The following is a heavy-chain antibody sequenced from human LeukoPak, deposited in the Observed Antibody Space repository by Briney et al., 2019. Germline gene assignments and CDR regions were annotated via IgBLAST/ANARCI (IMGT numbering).Heavy chain of an antibody. CDR3: ARDKTATGSSAFDY. Sequence: GGSLRLSCAASGFTFDDYTMHWVRQAPGKGLEWVSVIYSGGSTYYADSVKGRFTISRDNSKNTLYLQMNSLRAEDTAVYYCARDKTATGSSAFDYWGQGTLVTVSS. V-gene: IGHV3-66*01. CDR1: GFTFDDYT. D-gene: IGHD1-14*01. J-gene: IGHJ4*02. CDR2: IYSGGST.